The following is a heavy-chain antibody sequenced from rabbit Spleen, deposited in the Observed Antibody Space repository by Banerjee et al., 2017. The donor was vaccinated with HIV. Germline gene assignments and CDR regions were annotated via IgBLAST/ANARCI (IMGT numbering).Heavy chain of an antibody. CDR2: INTISGGA. CDR3: ARDLAGVVGWNFGL. D-gene: IGHD4-1*01. CDR1: GFSFSSSDY. Sequence: QSLEESGGDLVKPGASLTLTCTASGFSFSSSDYMCWVRQAPGKGLEWIACINTISGGAVYATWAKGRFTISGASWTTVSLQMTSLTVADTATYFCARDLAGVVGWNFGLWGQGTLVTVS. J-gene: IGHJ4*01. V-gene: IGHV1S40*01.